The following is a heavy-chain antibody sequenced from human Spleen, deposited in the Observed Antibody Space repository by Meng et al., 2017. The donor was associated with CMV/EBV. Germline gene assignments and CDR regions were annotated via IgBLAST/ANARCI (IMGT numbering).Heavy chain of an antibody. CDR1: FSSYA. D-gene: IGHD4-11*01. J-gene: IGHJ6*02. CDR2: ISYDGSNK. V-gene: IGHV3-30*04. CDR3: ARDSPYSNYVWWYYYGMDV. Sequence: FSSYAINGVRQGRGKGLEWVAVISYDGSNKYYADSVKGRFTISRDNSKNTMYLQMNSLRAEDAAVYYCARDSPYSNYVWWYYYGMDVWGQGTMVTVSS.